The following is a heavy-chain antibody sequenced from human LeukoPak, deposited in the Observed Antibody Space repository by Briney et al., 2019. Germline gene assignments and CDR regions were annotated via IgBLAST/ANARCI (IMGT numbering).Heavy chain of an antibody. Sequence: PGGSLRLSCAASGFTFSSYSMNWVRQAPGKGLEWVSSLSNASSFIYYADSVKGRFTISRDNAKKSLYLQMNSLRAEDTAVYYCARGTGLFDYWGQGTLVTVSS. CDR1: GFTFSSYS. V-gene: IGHV3-21*01. CDR2: LSNASSFI. J-gene: IGHJ4*02. D-gene: IGHD1-1*01. CDR3: ARGTGLFDY.